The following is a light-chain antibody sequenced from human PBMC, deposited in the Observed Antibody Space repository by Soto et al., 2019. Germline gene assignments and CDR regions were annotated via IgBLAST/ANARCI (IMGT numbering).Light chain of an antibody. CDR1: HVISNY. V-gene: IGKV1-27*01. Sequence: DIQMTQSPSSLSASVGDRVTITCRASHVISNYVAWYQQKPCKVPKLLIFAASTLQSGVPSRFSGSGSGTDFSLTISSLQPEDVATYYCQKYSSAPRTFGQGTKVEIK. J-gene: IGKJ1*01. CDR3: QKYSSAPRT. CDR2: AAS.